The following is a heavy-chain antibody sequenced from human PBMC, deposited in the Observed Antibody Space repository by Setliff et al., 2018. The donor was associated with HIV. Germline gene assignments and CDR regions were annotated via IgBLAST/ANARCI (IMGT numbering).Heavy chain of an antibody. V-gene: IGHV1-24*01. CDR3: ATVSHTNVAAHDAFDI. J-gene: IGHJ3*02. Sequence: SVKVSCKVSGYTLTELSRHWVRQAPGKGLEWMGGFDPEDGSTIYAQKFQGRVTMTADTSTDTAYMELSSLRSEDTAVYYCATVSHTNVAAHDAFDIWGQGTMVTVSS. CDR2: FDPEDGST. D-gene: IGHD6-19*01. CDR1: GYTLTELS.